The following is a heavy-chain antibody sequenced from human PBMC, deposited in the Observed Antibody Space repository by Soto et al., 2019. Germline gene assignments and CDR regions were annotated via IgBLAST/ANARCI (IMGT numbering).Heavy chain of an antibody. D-gene: IGHD4-17*01. J-gene: IGHJ3*02. V-gene: IGHV3-21*01. CDR2: ISSSSSYI. Sequence: GGSLRLSCAASGFTFSSYSMNWVRQAPGKGLEWVSSISSSSSYIYYADSVKGRFTISRDNAKNSLYLQMNSLRAEDTAVYYCAREPMYGDFLFDIWGQGTMVTVSS. CDR3: AREPMYGDFLFDI. CDR1: GFTFSSYS.